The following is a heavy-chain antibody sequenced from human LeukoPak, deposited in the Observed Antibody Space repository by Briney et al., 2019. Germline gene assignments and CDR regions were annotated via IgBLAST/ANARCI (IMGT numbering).Heavy chain of an antibody. V-gene: IGHV3-7*02. CDR3: AKNGGPHGMDV. Sequence: GGSLRLSCATSGFTFSSIWMSWVRQAPGKGLEWVANIKHDGSETNYVDSVKGRFAISRDNAKNSLHLQMNSLRVEDTAVYYCAKNGGPHGMDVWGQGTTVTVSS. J-gene: IGHJ6*02. CDR2: IKHDGSET. D-gene: IGHD3-16*01. CDR1: GFTFSSIW.